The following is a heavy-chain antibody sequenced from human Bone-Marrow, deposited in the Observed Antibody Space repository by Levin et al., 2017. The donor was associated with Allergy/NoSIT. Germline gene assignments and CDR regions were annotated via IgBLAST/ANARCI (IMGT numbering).Heavy chain of an antibody. D-gene: IGHD3-10*01. Sequence: GESLKISCEASGYTFTSYDINWVRQATGQGLEWLGWMNPNSGNTGYVQKFQGRVTMTRNNSNNTAYMELSSLKSEDTAVYFCARSIAMIPGVEYYYGMDVWGQGTTVTVSS. J-gene: IGHJ6*02. CDR1: GYTFTSYD. CDR2: MNPNSGNT. CDR3: ARSIAMIPGVEYYYGMDV. V-gene: IGHV1-8*01.